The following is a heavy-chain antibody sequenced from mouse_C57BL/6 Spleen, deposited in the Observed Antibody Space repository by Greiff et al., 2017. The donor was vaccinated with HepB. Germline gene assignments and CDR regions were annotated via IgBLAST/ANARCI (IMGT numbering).Heavy chain of an antibody. J-gene: IGHJ4*01. Sequence: VQLQQSGAELVKPGASVKLSCKASGYTFTEYTIHWVKQRSGQGLEWIGWFYPGSGSIKYNEKFKDKATLTADKSSSTVYMELSRLTSEDSAVYVCARHEEGTAQVSYAMDYWDQGTSVTVSS. D-gene: IGHD3-2*02. CDR3: ARHEEGTAQVSYAMDY. CDR1: GYTFTEYT. V-gene: IGHV1-62-2*01. CDR2: FYPGSGSI.